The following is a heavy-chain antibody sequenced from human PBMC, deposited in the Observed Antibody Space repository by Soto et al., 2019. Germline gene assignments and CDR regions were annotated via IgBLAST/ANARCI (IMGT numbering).Heavy chain of an antibody. CDR3: ARGGHIVAAGLLAAFDI. J-gene: IGHJ3*02. Sequence: VSVNLYCKASGYAFSGYYMHWVRQAPRQGFEWMGWINPNSGGTNYAQKFQGWVTMTRDTSISTAYMELSRLRSDDTAVYYCARGGHIVAAGLLAAFDIWGQGTMVTVSS. CDR2: INPNSGGT. V-gene: IGHV1-2*04. D-gene: IGHD5-12*01. CDR1: GYAFSGYY.